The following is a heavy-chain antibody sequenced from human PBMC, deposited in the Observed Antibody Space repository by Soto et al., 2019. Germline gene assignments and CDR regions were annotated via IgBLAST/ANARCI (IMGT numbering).Heavy chain of an antibody. CDR3: ARDLRFWSGYYILLYYYGMDV. J-gene: IGHJ6*02. CDR1: GFTFSSYG. D-gene: IGHD3-3*01. V-gene: IGHV3-33*08. Sequence: GGSLRLSCAASGFTFSSYGMHWVRQAPGKGLEWEAVIWYDGSTKYYADSVKGRFTISRDNSKNTLYLQVISLIAEDTAVYYFARDLRFWSGYYILLYYYGMDVWGQGTTVTVSS. CDR2: IWYDGSTK.